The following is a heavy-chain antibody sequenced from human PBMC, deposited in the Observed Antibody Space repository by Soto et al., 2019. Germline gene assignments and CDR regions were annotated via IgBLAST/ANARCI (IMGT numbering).Heavy chain of an antibody. V-gene: IGHV4-39*01. J-gene: IGHJ6*02. CDR3: RRSSRYSTDV. D-gene: IGHD6-13*01. CDR2: IYSTGNT. CDR1: GGSISSSSY. Sequence: TLSLTCTVSGGSISSSSYWGWIRQPPGKGLEWIGSIYSTGNTYYNPSLKSRVSISADTSKNQFSLKLTSVTAADTAVYYCRRSSRYSTDVWGQGTTVTVSS.